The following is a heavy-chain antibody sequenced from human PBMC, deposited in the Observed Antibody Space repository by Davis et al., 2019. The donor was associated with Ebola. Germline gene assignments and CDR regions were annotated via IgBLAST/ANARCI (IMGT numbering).Heavy chain of an antibody. D-gene: IGHD3-10*01. CDR3: ARDVVFYGSGSYYFDY. CDR2: INPSGGST. CDR1: GYTFTSYG. V-gene: IGHV1-46*01. Sequence: ASVKVSCKASGYTFTSYGISWVRQAPGQGLEWMGIINPSGGSTSYAQKFQGRVTMTRDTSTSTVYMELSSLRSEDTAVYYCARDVVFYGSGSYYFDYWGQGTLVTVSS. J-gene: IGHJ4*02.